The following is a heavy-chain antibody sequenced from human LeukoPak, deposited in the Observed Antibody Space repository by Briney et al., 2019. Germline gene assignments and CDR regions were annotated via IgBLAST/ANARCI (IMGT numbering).Heavy chain of an antibody. CDR3: ARIEDSTHGLLDY. J-gene: IGHJ4*02. CDR2: FIPFSGTS. Sequence: ASVKVSCKAPGGSFNNYAISRVRQAPGHGLEWMGRFIPFSGTSDYAHKFQARVSISMDESTAYMELSSLRPEDTAVYYCARIEDSTHGLLDYWGQGTLVTVSS. V-gene: IGHV1-69*05. CDR1: GGSFNNYA. D-gene: IGHD5-12*01.